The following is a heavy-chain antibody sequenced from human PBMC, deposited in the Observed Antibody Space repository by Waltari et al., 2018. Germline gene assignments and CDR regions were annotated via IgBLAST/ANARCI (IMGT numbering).Heavy chain of an antibody. D-gene: IGHD2-15*01. CDR2: IKSDGTNI. J-gene: IGHJ4*02. V-gene: IGHV3-74*02. CDR1: GFTFSSYR. Sequence: VQLVESGGGVVQPGGSLRLSCAASGFTFSSYRMHWVRQAPGQGLVWVSRIKSDGTNIKYADSVRGRFTISRDSAKNTFYLQMNSLRAEDTAVYYCTRNPGYWGQGTLVTVAS. CDR3: TRNPGY.